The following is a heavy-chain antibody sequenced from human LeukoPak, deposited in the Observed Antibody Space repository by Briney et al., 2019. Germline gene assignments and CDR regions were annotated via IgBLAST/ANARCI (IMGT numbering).Heavy chain of an antibody. V-gene: IGHV1-2*04. CDR2: INPNSGGT. D-gene: IGHD3-9*01. CDR3: ARDLVGEPDYDILTGYYMDY. CDR1: GYTFTNYY. Sequence: ASVKVSCTASGYTFTNYYMHWVRQAPGQGLEWMGWINPNSGGTNYAQEFQGWVTMTRATSISTAYMELSRLRSDDTAVYYCARDLVGEPDYDILTGYYMDYWGQGTLVTVSS. J-gene: IGHJ4*02.